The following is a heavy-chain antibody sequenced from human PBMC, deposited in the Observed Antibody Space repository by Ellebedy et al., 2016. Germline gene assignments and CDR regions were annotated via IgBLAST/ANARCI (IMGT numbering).Heavy chain of an antibody. Sequence: GGSLRLSXAASGFTFSSYAMSWVRQAPGKGLEWVSAISGSGGSTYYADSVKGRFTISRDNAKNSVFLQMNSLRVEDTAVYYCAKDHTGVRAPRPHYFDSWGQGTLVTVSA. CDR3: AKDHTGVRAPRPHYFDS. CDR1: GFTFSSYA. D-gene: IGHD5-18*01. CDR2: ISGSGGST. V-gene: IGHV3-23*01. J-gene: IGHJ4*02.